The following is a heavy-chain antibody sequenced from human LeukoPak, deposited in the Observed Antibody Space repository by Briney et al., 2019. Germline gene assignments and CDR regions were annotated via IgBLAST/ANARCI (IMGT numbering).Heavy chain of an antibody. Sequence: GGSLRLSCAGFGFTFSTYSMNWVRQAPGKGPEWVSSISSSSYIYYGDSVKGRFTISRDNAKNSMYLQMNSLRAEDTAVYYCARDRAVTAINDAFDIWGQGTMVTVSS. CDR3: ARDRAVTAINDAFDI. J-gene: IGHJ3*02. D-gene: IGHD2-21*02. CDR1: GFTFSTYS. CDR2: ISSSSYI. V-gene: IGHV3-21*01.